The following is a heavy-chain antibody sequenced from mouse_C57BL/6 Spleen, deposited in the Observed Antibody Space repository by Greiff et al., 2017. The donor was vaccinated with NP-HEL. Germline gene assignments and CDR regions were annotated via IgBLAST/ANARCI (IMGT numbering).Heavy chain of an antibody. CDR1: GFNIKDYY. Sequence: VQLQQSGAELVKPGASVKLSCTASGFNIKDYYMHWVKQRTEQGLEWIGRIDPEDGETKYAPKFQGQATITADTSSNTAYLQLSSLTSEDTAVYYCAKAYYSNLWYFDVWGTGTTVTVSS. CDR3: AKAYYSNLWYFDV. V-gene: IGHV14-2*01. CDR2: IDPEDGET. D-gene: IGHD2-5*01. J-gene: IGHJ1*03.